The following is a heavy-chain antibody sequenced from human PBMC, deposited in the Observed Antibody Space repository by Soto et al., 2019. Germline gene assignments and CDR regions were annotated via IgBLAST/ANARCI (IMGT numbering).Heavy chain of an antibody. Sequence: QVTLKESGPVLVKPTETLTLTCTVSGFSLSNARMGVSWIRQPPGKALEWLAHIFSNDEKSYSTSLKSRLTISKHTSKRQVVLTMTNMDPVDTATYYCARDWVREALWSGPASNWFDPWGQGTLVTVSS. V-gene: IGHV2-26*01. CDR3: ARDWVREALWSGPASNWFDP. D-gene: IGHD3-3*01. CDR1: GFSLSNARMG. CDR2: IFSNDEK. J-gene: IGHJ5*02.